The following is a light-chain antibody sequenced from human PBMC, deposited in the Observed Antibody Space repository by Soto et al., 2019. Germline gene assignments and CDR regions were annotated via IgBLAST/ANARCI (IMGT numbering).Light chain of an antibody. Sequence: DIQMTQSPSSLSASLGDRLTITCQASQGINNYLNWYQQKPGKAPKLLIYDASNLETGVPSRFSGSGSGTHFIFTISSLQPEDIATYYCQQYDNRRLRCGGGTKVDIK. J-gene: IGKJ4*02. CDR3: QQYDNRRLR. CDR1: QGINNY. CDR2: DAS. V-gene: IGKV1-33*01.